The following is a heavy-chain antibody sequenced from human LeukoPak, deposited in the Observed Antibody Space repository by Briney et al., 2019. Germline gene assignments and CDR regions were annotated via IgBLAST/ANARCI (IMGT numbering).Heavy chain of an antibody. CDR1: GFTVSSYA. V-gene: IGHV3-23*01. CDR2: ISGSGGST. J-gene: IGHJ1*01. Sequence: GASLRLSCAASGFTVSSYAMSWVRQAPGKGLEWVSAISGSGGSTYYADSVKGRFTISRVNSKNTLYLQMNSLRAEDTAVYYCAKDEYYYDSSGYASQHWGQGTLVTVSS. D-gene: IGHD3-22*01. CDR3: AKDEYYYDSSGYASQH.